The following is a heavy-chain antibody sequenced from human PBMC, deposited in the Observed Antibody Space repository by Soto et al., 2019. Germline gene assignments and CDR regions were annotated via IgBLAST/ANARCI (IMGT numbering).Heavy chain of an antibody. CDR1: GYTFTGYY. J-gene: IGHJ3*02. CDR2: INPNSGGT. Sequence: ASVKVSCKASGYTFTGYYMHWVRQAPGQGLEWMGWINPNSGGTNYAQKFQGRVTMTRDTSISTAYMGLSRLRSDDTAVYYCARDRSDRGDAFDIWGQGTMVTVSS. V-gene: IGHV1-2*02. CDR3: ARDRSDRGDAFDI. D-gene: IGHD3-10*01.